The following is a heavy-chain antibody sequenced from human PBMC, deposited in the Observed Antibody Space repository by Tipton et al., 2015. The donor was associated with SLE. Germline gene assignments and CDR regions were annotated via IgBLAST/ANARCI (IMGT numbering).Heavy chain of an antibody. J-gene: IGHJ4*02. D-gene: IGHD6-13*01. CDR1: GGSISSHY. Sequence: TLSLTCTVSGGSISSHYWSWIRPPPGKGLEWVGYIYTSGSTNYNPSLKSRVTMSVDTSKNQFSLKLSSVTAADTAVYYCASGIAAAGTFDYWGQGTLVTVSS. CDR2: IYTSGST. CDR3: ASGIAAAGTFDY. V-gene: IGHV4-4*08.